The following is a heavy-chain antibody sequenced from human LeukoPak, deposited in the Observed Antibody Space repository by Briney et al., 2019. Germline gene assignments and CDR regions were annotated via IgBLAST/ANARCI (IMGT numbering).Heavy chain of an antibody. J-gene: IGHJ4*02. CDR1: GFTFGDYD. D-gene: IGHD1-1*01. CDR3: NRGLEPSTGPDY. CDR2: IRRKGSGGTP. Sequence: GGSLRLSCTASGFTFGDYDMSWVRQAPGKGLEWVGFIRRKGSGGTPEYAASVKGRFTISRDDSKSLAYLQMNSLKTEDTAVYYCNRGLEPSTGPDYWGQGTLVTVSS. V-gene: IGHV3-49*04.